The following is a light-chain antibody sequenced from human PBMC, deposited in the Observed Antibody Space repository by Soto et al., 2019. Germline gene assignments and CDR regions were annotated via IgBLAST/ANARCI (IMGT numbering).Light chain of an antibody. CDR2: KAS. CDR3: QQYNKYNGYSCT. CDR1: QSVDNW. V-gene: IGKV1-5*03. Sequence: DIQMTQSPSTLSASVGDSVTITCRASQSVDNWLAWYQQKPGKAPKLLIYKASTLESGVPSWFGGSGSGTEYTLTMRSLLSDDSATYYCQQYNKYNGYSCTVGRGTKVDIK. J-gene: IGKJ1*01.